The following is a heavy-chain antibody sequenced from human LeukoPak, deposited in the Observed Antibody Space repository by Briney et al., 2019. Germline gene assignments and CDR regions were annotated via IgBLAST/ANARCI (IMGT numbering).Heavy chain of an antibody. CDR3: ARHMTTANNWFDP. Sequence: ASVKVSSKASVYTFTGYYMHWVRQAPGQGLEWMGWINPNSGGTNYAQKFQGRVTMTRDTSISTAYMELSRLRFDDTAVYYCARHMTTANNWFDPWGQGTLVTVSS. CDR2: INPNSGGT. J-gene: IGHJ5*02. V-gene: IGHV1-2*02. D-gene: IGHD4-17*01. CDR1: VYTFTGYY.